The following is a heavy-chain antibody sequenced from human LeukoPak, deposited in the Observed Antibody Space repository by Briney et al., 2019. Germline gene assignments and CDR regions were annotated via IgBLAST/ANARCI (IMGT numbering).Heavy chain of an antibody. CDR3: ARDSTDCSGGSCYSWYYYGMDV. Sequence: DGSDKKYADFVKGRFTISRDNSKNTLYLQINSLRAEDTAVYYCARDSTDCSGGSCYSWYYYGMDVWGQGTTVTVSS. D-gene: IGHD2-15*01. V-gene: IGHV3-30*07. CDR2: DGSDK. J-gene: IGHJ6*02.